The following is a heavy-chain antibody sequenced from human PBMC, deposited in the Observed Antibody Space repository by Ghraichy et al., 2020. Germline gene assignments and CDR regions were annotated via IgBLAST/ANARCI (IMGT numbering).Heavy chain of an antibody. CDR1: GGSVSSGSYY. CDR2: IYYSGST. D-gene: IGHD3-9*01. Sequence: SETLSLTCTVSGGSVSSGSYYWSWIRQPPGKGLEWIGYIYYSGSTNYNPSLKSRVTISVDTSKNQFSLKLSSVTAADTAVYYCARGMSGYFDTPYFDYWGQGTLVTVSS. V-gene: IGHV4-61*01. CDR3: ARGMSGYFDTPYFDY. J-gene: IGHJ4*02.